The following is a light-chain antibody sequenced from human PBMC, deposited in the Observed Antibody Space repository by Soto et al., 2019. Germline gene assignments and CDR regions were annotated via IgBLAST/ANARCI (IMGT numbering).Light chain of an antibody. J-gene: IGLJ1*01. V-gene: IGLV2-14*01. CDR2: DVS. CDR1: SGDIGDYNY. Sequence: QPALTPPASVSGSPGQSITISCVGTSGDIGDYNYVSWYQQHPGKVPKVIIYDVSNRPSGVSYRFSGTKSGNTASLTVSGLQAEDEADYYCCSYTRSGTLIFGTGTKVTVL. CDR3: CSYTRSGTLI.